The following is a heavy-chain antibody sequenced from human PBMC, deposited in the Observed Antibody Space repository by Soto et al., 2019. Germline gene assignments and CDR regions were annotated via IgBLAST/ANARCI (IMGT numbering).Heavy chain of an antibody. CDR1: GGSTSSNY. D-gene: IGHD3-3*01. CDR3: ARGTFGVVKD. V-gene: IGHV4-59*01. Sequence: SEALSLTCTVSGGSTSSNYYSWIRQSPGKGLEWIGYMYYSGSTNYNPSLKSRVTISIDTSRNQFSLKLSSVTAADTAVYYCARGTFGVVKDWGQGTLVTVSS. J-gene: IGHJ4*02. CDR2: MYYSGST.